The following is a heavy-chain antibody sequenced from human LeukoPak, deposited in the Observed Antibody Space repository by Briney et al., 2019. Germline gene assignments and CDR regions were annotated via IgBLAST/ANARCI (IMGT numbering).Heavy chain of an antibody. J-gene: IGHJ4*02. CDR1: GGSFSGYY. V-gene: IGHV4-34*01. Sequence: SETLSLTCAVYGGSFSGYYWSWIRQPPGKGLEWIGEINHSGSTNYNPSLKSRVTISVETSKNQFSLKLSSVTAADTAVYYCARGTDYGALYYFDYWGQGTLVTVSS. D-gene: IGHD4-17*01. CDR3: ARGTDYGALYYFDY. CDR2: INHSGST.